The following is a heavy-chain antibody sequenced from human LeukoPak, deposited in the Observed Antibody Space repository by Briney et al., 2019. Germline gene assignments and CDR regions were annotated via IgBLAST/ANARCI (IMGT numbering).Heavy chain of an antibody. Sequence: SETLSLTCTVSGGSISSYYWSWIRQPPGKGLEWIGSIYYSGSTYYNPSLKSRVTISVDTSKNQFSLKLSSVTAADTAVYYCARDTMTRGDLFDYWGQGTLVTVSS. D-gene: IGHD3-22*01. CDR1: GGSISSYY. V-gene: IGHV4-59*12. CDR2: IYYSGST. CDR3: ARDTMTRGDLFDY. J-gene: IGHJ4*02.